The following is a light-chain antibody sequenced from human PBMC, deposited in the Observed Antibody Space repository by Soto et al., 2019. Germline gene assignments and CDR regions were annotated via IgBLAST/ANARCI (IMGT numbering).Light chain of an antibody. Sequence: QSVLTQPPSVSGGPGQRVTISCTGSSSNIGAGYDVHWYQQLPGTAPKLLIYGNSNRPSGVPDRFSGSKSGTSASLAITGLQAEDEADYYCQSYDSSLLGSSVFRTGTKVTVL. CDR3: QSYDSSLLGSSV. CDR1: SSNIGAGYD. J-gene: IGLJ1*01. V-gene: IGLV1-40*01. CDR2: GNS.